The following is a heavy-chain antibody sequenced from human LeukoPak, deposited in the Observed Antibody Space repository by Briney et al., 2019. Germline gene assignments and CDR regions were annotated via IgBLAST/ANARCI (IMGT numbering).Heavy chain of an antibody. CDR2: ISIGSGST. CDR1: GITFSSYA. D-gene: IGHD3-22*01. Sequence: PGGSLRLSCAASGITFSSYAMSWVRQAPGTGLEWVSIISIGSGSTFYADSVKGRFTISRDNSKNTLFLQMNSLRAEDTAVYYCAKGVFYAETYLDSSGYYSYFDDWGQGTLVTVSS. CDR3: AKGVFYAETYLDSSGYYSYFDD. V-gene: IGHV3-23*01. J-gene: IGHJ4*02.